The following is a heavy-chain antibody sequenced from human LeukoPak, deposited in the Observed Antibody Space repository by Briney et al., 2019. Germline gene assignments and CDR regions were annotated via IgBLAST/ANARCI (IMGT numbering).Heavy chain of an antibody. CDR1: GYTFTGYY. CDR2: INPNSGGT. CDR3: ARGSPITMVRGVRVFDNWFDP. Sequence: GASVRVSCKASGYTFTGYYMHWVRQAPGQGLEWMGWINPNSGGTNYAQKFQGRVTMTRDTSISTAYMELSRLRSDDTAVYYCARGSPITMVRGVRVFDNWFDPWGQGTLVTVSS. D-gene: IGHD3-10*01. V-gene: IGHV1-2*02. J-gene: IGHJ5*02.